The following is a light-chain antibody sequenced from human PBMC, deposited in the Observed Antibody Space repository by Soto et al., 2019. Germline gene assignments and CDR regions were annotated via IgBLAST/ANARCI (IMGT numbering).Light chain of an antibody. CDR3: GTWDSSLSAVV. V-gene: IGLV1-51*02. CDR2: ENN. J-gene: IGLJ2*01. CDR1: SSNIGNNF. Sequence: QSVLTQPPSVSAAPGQKVTISCSGSSSNIGNNFVSWYQQRPGTAPKLLMYENNKRPSGIPDRFSGSKSGPSATLGITGLQTGDEADYFCGTWDSSLSAVVFGEGTKVTVL.